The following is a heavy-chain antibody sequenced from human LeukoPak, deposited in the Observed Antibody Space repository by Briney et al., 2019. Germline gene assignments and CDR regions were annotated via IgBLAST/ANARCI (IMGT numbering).Heavy chain of an antibody. D-gene: IGHD6-6*01. Sequence: SETLSLTCTVSGGSISSTSYYWDWIRQPPGKGLEWIGSVYYSGTTYYNPSLKSRVTMPVDTSKNQFSLKLSSVTAADTAVYYCARGTLEYSSSSGGFDIWGQGTMVTVSS. CDR3: ARGTLEYSSSSGGFDI. V-gene: IGHV4-39*01. CDR2: VYYSGTT. J-gene: IGHJ3*02. CDR1: GGSISSTSYY.